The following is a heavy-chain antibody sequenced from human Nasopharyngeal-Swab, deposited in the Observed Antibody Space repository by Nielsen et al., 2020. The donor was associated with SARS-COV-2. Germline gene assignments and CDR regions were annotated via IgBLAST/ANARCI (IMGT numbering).Heavy chain of an antibody. CDR2: ISGSGGST. V-gene: IGHV3-23*01. Sequence: GESLKISCAASGFTFSSYAMSWVRQAPGKGLEWVSAISGSGGSTYYADSVKGRFTISRDNSKNTLYLQMNSLRAEDTAVYYCATRSGYYGSGSFCDYWGQGTLVTVSS. CDR1: GFTFSSYA. D-gene: IGHD3-10*01. J-gene: IGHJ4*02. CDR3: ATRSGYYGSGSFCDY.